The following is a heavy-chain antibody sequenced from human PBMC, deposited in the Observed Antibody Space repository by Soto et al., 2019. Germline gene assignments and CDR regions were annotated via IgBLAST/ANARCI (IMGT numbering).Heavy chain of an antibody. CDR2: ISYDGSNK. J-gene: IGHJ4*02. V-gene: IGHV3-30*18. CDR1: GFTFSSYG. D-gene: IGHD3-10*01. Sequence: PGGSLRLSCAASGFTFSSYGMHWVRQAPGKGLEWVAVISYDGSNKYYADSVKGRFTISRDNSKNTLYLQMNSLRAEDTAVYYCAKDRSLVRGPLPYWGQGTLFTVSS. CDR3: AKDRSLVRGPLPY.